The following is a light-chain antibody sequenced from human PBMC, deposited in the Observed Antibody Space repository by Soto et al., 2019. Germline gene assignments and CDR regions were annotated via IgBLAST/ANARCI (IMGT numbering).Light chain of an antibody. Sequence: QSVLTQPPSASGTPGRRVIISCSGTSSNLGSNTANWYQQFPGTAPKVLIYSNNERPSRVPDRFSGSKSGTSASLAISELQSEDEADYYCAAWDDSLNGWVFGGGTKPPS. J-gene: IGLJ3*02. V-gene: IGLV1-44*01. CDR3: AAWDDSLNGWV. CDR2: SNN. CDR1: SSNLGSNT.